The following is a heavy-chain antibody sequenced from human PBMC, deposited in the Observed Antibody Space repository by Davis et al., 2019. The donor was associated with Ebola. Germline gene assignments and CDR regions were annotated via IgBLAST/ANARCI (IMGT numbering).Heavy chain of an antibody. D-gene: IGHD3-22*01. CDR1: GFTFSRYA. CDR3: AREYYYDSSGYYYAQGFDY. Sequence: GESLKIPCAASGFTFSRYAMHWVRQAPGKGLERVAVISYDGSNKYYADSVKGRFTISRDNSKNTLYLQMNSLRAEDTAVYYCAREYYYDSSGYYYAQGFDYWGQGTLVTVSS. V-gene: IGHV3-30-3*01. CDR2: ISYDGSNK. J-gene: IGHJ4*02.